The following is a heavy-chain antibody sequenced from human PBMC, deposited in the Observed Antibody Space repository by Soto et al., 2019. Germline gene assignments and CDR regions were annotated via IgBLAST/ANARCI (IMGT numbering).Heavy chain of an antibody. Sequence: QVQLVESGGGVVQPGRSLRLSCAASGFTFSSYGMHWVRQAPGKGLEWVAVIWYDGSNKYYADSVKGRFTISRDNFKNTLYLQMNSLRAEDTAVYYCARAMTTAPKGEDYWGQGTLVTVSS. J-gene: IGHJ4*02. CDR3: ARAMTTAPKGEDY. V-gene: IGHV3-33*01. CDR1: GFTFSSYG. CDR2: IWYDGSNK. D-gene: IGHD4-17*01.